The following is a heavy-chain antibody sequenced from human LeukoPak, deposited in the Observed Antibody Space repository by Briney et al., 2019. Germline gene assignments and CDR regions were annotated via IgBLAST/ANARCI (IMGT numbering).Heavy chain of an antibody. V-gene: IGHV4-61*02. CDR1: SGSISSGSYY. Sequence: SQTLSLTCTVSSGSISSGSYYWSWIRQPAGKGLEWIGRIYTSGSTNYNPSLKSRVTISVDTSKNQFSLKLTSVTAADTAMYYCARAAGAAFGYWGQGTLVTVSS. CDR3: ARAAGAAFGY. D-gene: IGHD1-26*01. CDR2: IYTSGST. J-gene: IGHJ4*02.